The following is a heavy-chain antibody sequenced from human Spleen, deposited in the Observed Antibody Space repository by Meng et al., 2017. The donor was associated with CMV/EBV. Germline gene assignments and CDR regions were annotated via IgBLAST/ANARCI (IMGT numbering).Heavy chain of an antibody. Sequence: SVKVSCKASGGTFSNYAISWVRQAPGQGLEWMGGIIPILGIANYAQKFQGRVTITADKSTSTAYMGLSSLRSEDTAVYYCAREGSRAAAIVGWGRGTLVTVSS. CDR3: AREGSRAAAIVG. D-gene: IGHD2-2*01. J-gene: IGHJ2*01. CDR1: GGTFSNYA. V-gene: IGHV1-69*10. CDR2: IIPILGIA.